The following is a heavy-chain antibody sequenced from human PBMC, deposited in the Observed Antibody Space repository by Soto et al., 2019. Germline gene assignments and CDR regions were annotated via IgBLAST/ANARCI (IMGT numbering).Heavy chain of an antibody. V-gene: IGHV1-69*04. CDR3: AREWGYSGYDHPDAFDI. CDR1: GGTFSSYT. CDR2: IIPILGIA. D-gene: IGHD5-12*01. Sequence: SVKVSCKASGGTFSSYTISWVRQAPGQGLEWMGRIIPILGIANYAQKFQGRVTITADKSTSTAYMELSSLRSEDTAVYYCAREWGYSGYDHPDAFDIWGQGTMVTVSS. J-gene: IGHJ3*02.